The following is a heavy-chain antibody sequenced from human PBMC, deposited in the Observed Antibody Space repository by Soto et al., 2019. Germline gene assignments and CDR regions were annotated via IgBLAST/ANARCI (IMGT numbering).Heavy chain of an antibody. CDR2: ISYDPSAI. CDR1: GFTFSNNA. Sequence: GGSLRLSSVGSGFTFSNNAMHWVRQAPGKGLEWVAFISYDPSAIFYADSVKGRFTIPGDNPEKTLFLHMNSARADDTAVYCCAIARVADSSLDHWGQGILVTVSS. CDR3: AIARVADSSLDH. J-gene: IGHJ4*01. V-gene: IGHV3-30*02. D-gene: IGHD3-3*01.